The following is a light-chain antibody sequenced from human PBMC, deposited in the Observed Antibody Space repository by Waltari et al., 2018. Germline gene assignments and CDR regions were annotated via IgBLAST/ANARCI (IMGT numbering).Light chain of an antibody. CDR3: SSSTTGSTRYV. Sequence: QSALTQPDSVSGSPGQSITISCTGTSSDIGAYTFVSWYQKTPDKDPKVMVYDVNTGPARGSGGFSGSTSGNSASLTRSGVQAEDGADYRCSSSTTGSTRYVFGSGTKVTVL. CDR2: DVN. J-gene: IGLJ1*01. V-gene: IGLV2-14*03. CDR1: SSDIGAYTF.